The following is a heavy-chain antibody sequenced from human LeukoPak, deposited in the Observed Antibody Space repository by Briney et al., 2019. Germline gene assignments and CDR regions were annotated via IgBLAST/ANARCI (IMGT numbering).Heavy chain of an antibody. CDR2: ISAYNGNT. J-gene: IGHJ5*02. Sequence: ASVTVSCKASGYTFTSYGISWVRQAPGQGLEWMGWISAYNGNTKYAQKVLGRVPTTTDTSTSTAYMELRSLRSDDTAVYYCARGGLVVVVAATPSTTPGLLHWLDPWGQGTLVSVSS. CDR3: ARGGLVVVVAATPSTTPGLLHWLDP. V-gene: IGHV1-18*01. D-gene: IGHD2-15*01. CDR1: GYTFTSYG.